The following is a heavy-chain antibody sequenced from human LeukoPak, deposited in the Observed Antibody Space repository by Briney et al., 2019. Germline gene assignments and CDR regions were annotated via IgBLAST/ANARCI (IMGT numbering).Heavy chain of an antibody. CDR2: IRQDGSER. V-gene: IGHV3-7*01. Sequence: PGGSLRLSCAASGFSFNSYWMSWVRQAPGTGLEWVANIRQDGSERYADSLKGRFTISRDNAKNPLYLQMNSLRAEDTAMYYCARDWSFDSDDYYLYGFDIWGQGTRVTVSS. CDR3: ARDWSFDSDDYYLYGFDI. D-gene: IGHD3-22*01. J-gene: IGHJ3*02. CDR1: GFSFNSYW.